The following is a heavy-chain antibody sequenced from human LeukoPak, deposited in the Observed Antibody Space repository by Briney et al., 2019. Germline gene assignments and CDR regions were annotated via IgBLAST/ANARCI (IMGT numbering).Heavy chain of an antibody. CDR1: GYTLTAYY. J-gene: IGHJ4*02. V-gene: IGHV1-2*06. D-gene: IGHD6-13*01. CDR2: INPNSGGT. CDR3: ARGVAAGYDY. Sequence: ASVKVSCKASGYTLTAYYIYWVRQAPGQGLEWVGRINPNSGGTDYAQNFQGRVTMTRDTSISTAYMELSRLRSDDTAVYYCARGVAAGYDYWGQGTLVTVSS.